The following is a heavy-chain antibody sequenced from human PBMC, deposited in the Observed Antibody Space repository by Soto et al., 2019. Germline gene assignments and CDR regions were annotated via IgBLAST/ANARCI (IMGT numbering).Heavy chain of an antibody. V-gene: IGHV1-69*02. Sequence: QVQMVQSGAEVKKPGSSVKVSCRASGGTFSSYTISWERQAPGQGLEWMGRIIPILGIANYAQKFQGRVTITADKSTSTAYMELSSLRSEDTAVYYCAGGSGSYGMDVWGQGTTVTVSS. CDR3: AGGSGSYGMDV. CDR2: IIPILGIA. CDR1: GGTFSSYT. J-gene: IGHJ6*02. D-gene: IGHD3-10*01.